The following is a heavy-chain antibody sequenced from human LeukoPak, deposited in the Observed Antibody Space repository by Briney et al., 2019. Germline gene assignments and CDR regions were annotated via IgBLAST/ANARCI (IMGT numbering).Heavy chain of an antibody. CDR1: GFTFSSYW. V-gene: IGHV3-7*01. D-gene: IGHD3-10*01. Sequence: PGGSLRLSCAASGFTFSSYWMSWVRQAPGKGLEWAANINEDGSETYYVDSVRGRFTVSRDNAKNTLYLQMNSLRDEDTAVYYCARGRPYRFGELGYWGQGTLVTVSS. CDR2: INEDGSET. CDR3: ARGRPYRFGELGY. J-gene: IGHJ4*02.